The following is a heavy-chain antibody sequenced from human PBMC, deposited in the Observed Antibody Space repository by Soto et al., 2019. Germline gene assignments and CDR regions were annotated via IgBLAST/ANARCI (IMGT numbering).Heavy chain of an antibody. V-gene: IGHV6-1*01. CDR3: ARVKIGATTLLDYYYGMDF. Sequence: SQTLSLTCAISGDSVSSNSAAWNWIRQSPSRGLEWLGRTYYRSKWYNDYAVSVKSRITINPDTSKNQFSLQLNSVTPEDTAVYYCARVKIGATTLLDYYYGMDFWGQGTTVTVAS. CDR2: TYYRSKWYN. J-gene: IGHJ6*02. CDR1: GDSVSSNSAA. D-gene: IGHD5-12*01.